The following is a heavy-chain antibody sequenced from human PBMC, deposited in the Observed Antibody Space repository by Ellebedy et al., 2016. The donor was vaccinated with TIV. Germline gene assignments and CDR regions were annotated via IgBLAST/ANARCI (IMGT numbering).Heavy chain of an antibody. D-gene: IGHD3-16*01. CDR1: GGSITSYY. CDR2: IFYTGRN. CDR3: ARGKWGPAYLDY. Sequence: MPSETLSLTCSVSGGSITSYYWRWIRQPPGKGMEWIGYIFYTGRNNYNPSLRSRVTVSVDASKTRFSLKLSSVTAADTAVYYCARGKWGPAYLDYWGQGTLVTVSS. J-gene: IGHJ4*02. V-gene: IGHV4-59*01.